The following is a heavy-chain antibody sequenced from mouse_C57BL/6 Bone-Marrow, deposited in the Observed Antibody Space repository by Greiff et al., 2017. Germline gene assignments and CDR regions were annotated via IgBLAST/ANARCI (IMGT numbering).Heavy chain of an antibody. V-gene: IGHV10-1*01. D-gene: IGHD4-1*01. CDR3: VRRRLGLTYWYFDV. J-gene: IGHJ1*03. CDR1: GFSFNTYA. CDR2: IRSKSNNYAT. Sequence: GGGLVQPKGSLKLSCAASGFSFNTYAMNWVRQAPGKGLDWVARIRSKSNNYATYYADSVKDRFTISRDDSESMLYLQMNNLKTEDTAMYYCVRRRLGLTYWYFDVWGTGTTVTVSS.